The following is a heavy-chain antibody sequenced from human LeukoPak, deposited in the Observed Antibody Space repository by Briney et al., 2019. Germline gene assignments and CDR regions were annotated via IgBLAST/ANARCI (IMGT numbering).Heavy chain of an antibody. D-gene: IGHD1-26*01. Sequence: GGSLRLSCAASGFTFSSNWMHWVRQAPGKGLVWVSRINEDGSTTNYADSVKGRSTIFRDNAKNTLYLQMNSLRAEDTAVYYCVRDLGGRSGHWGQGTLVIVSS. V-gene: IGHV3-74*01. CDR2: INEDGSTT. CDR3: VRDLGGRSGH. J-gene: IGHJ4*02. CDR1: GFTFSSNW.